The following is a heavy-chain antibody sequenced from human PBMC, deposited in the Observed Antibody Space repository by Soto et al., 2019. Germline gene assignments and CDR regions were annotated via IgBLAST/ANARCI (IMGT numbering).Heavy chain of an antibody. Sequence: SETLSLTCTVSGGSISSGGYYWSWIRQHPGKGLEWIGYIYYSGSANYNPSLKSRVTISVDISKSQFSLRLTSVTAADTAVYYCARYNAASGTYYFDFWGQGALVTVSS. CDR1: GGSISSGGYY. CDR3: ARYNAASGTYYFDF. CDR2: IYYSGSA. V-gene: IGHV4-31*03. D-gene: IGHD6-13*01. J-gene: IGHJ4*02.